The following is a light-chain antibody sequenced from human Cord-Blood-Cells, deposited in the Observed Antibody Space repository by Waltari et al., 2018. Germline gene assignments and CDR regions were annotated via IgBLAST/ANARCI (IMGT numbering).Light chain of an antibody. CDR2: GAS. CDR3: QQYNNWPPLT. CDR1: QIVSTD. V-gene: IGKV3-15*01. J-gene: IGKJ4*01. Sequence: EIVMTQTRATLSVSPGERATLSCRARQIVSTDLARYQQKPGKAPRLLISGASTRATGIPARFSGSGSGTEFTLTISSLQSEDFAVYCCQQYNNWPPLTFGGGTKVEIK.